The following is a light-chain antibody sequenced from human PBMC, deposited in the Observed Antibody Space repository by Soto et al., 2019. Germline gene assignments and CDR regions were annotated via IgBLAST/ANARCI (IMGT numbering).Light chain of an antibody. CDR2: RDS. Sequence: SYELTQPLSVSVAPGQTARITCGGNNIGSQNVHWYQQNPGHAPVLPIYRDSNRPSGIPERCSGSNSGNTATLTISRAQAGDEADYYCQVWDSSTLVVFGGGTKLTVL. CDR1: NIGSQN. V-gene: IGLV3-9*01. CDR3: QVWDSSTLVV. J-gene: IGLJ2*01.